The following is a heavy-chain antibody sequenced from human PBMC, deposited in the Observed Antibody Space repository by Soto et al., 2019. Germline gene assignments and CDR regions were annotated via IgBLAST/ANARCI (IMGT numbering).Heavy chain of an antibody. V-gene: IGHV4-30-4*01. CDR1: GCSISSGDYY. Sequence: PXETLSLTCTVAGCSISSGDYYWSWIRQPPGKGLEWIGYIYYSGSTYYNPSLKSRVTISVDTSKNQFSLKLSSVTAADTAVYYCARVQGCSSASCYLNYYYYYGMDVWGQGTTVTVSS. CDR3: ARVQGCSSASCYLNYYYYYGMDV. D-gene: IGHD2-2*01. CDR2: IYYSGST. J-gene: IGHJ6*02.